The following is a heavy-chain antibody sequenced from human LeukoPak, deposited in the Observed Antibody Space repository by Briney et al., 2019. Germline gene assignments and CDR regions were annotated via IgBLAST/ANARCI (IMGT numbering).Heavy chain of an antibody. V-gene: IGHV4-61*01. Sequence: SETLSLTCTVSGGSISSSSYYWSWIRQPPGKGLEWIAYMQYTGSTSYNPSLKSRVTISLDSSNSQLSLKLKSVTAADTAVYFCARVRRFNGPYNVYFDYWGQGTLVTVSS. D-gene: IGHD2-8*01. CDR2: MQYTGST. CDR1: GGSISSSSYY. J-gene: IGHJ4*02. CDR3: ARVRRFNGPYNVYFDY.